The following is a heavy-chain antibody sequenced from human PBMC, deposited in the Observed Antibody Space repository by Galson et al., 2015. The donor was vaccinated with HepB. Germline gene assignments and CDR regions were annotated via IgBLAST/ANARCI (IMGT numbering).Heavy chain of an antibody. CDR3: ARDRETDIVVAGFDP. J-gene: IGHJ5*02. V-gene: IGHV1-46*03. D-gene: IGHD2-2*01. Sequence: SVKVSCKASGYTFTSYYMHWVRQAPGQGLEWVGIINPSGGSTSYAQKFQGRVTMTRDTSTSTVYMELSSLRSEDTAVYYCARDRETDIVVAGFDPWGQGTLVTVSS. CDR1: GYTFTSYY. CDR2: INPSGGST.